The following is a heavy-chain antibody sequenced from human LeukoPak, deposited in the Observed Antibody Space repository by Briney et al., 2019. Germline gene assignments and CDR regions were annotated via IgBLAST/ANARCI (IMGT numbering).Heavy chain of an antibody. CDR2: IYYSGST. D-gene: IGHD2-2*02. Sequence: PLETLSLTCTVSGGSISSHYWSWIRQPPGKGLEWIGYIYYSGSTNYNPSLKSRVTISVDTSKNQFSLKLSSVTAADTAVYYCARDRSSAAAIPSDAFDIWGQGTMVTVSS. J-gene: IGHJ3*02. CDR3: ARDRSSAAAIPSDAFDI. V-gene: IGHV4-59*11. CDR1: GGSISSHY.